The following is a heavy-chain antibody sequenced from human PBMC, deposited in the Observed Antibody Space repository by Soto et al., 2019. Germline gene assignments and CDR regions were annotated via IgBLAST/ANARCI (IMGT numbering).Heavy chain of an antibody. CDR2: IYYSVST. D-gene: IGHD3-3*01. CDR1: GGAISSSSYY. J-gene: IGHJ4*01. CDR3: ARQGLHYDFWSGYYKPADGDY. V-gene: IGHV4-39*01. Sequence: SVTLSLTCTVSGGAISSSSYYWGWIRHPPGKGLEWIWSIYYSVSTYYNPSLKGRVTISVDTSKNHFSLKLSSVTAAETALYYCARQGLHYDFWSGYYKPADGDYWGHRTLVTLSS.